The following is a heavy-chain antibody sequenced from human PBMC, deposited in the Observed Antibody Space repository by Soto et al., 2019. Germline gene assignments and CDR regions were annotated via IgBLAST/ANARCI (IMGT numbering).Heavy chain of an antibody. CDR1: GFDFADYS. V-gene: IGHV3-49*03. J-gene: IGHJ4*01. CDR2: IRSKIYGGTA. CDR3: TRPRNFCSNGVCYPYYFDS. D-gene: IGHD2-8*01. Sequence: GESLRLSCSASGFDFADYSMGWFRQAPGRWLEWISYIRSKIYGGTAEYAASVKGRFTISRDDSKDIAYLQINSLEAEDTAMYFCTRPRNFCSNGVCYPYYFDSWGPGTLVTVSS.